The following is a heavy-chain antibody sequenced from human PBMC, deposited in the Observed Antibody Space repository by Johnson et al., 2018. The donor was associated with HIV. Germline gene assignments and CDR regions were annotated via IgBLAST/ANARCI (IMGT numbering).Heavy chain of an antibody. Sequence: QVQLVESGGGLVKPGGSLRLSCAASGFTFSSYAMHWVRQAPGKGLEWVAVISYDGSNKYYADSVKGRFTISRDNSKNTLYLQINSLRAEDTAVYYCAREAEWEPSSPNDAFDIWGQGTMVTVSS. CDR1: GFTFSSYA. CDR2: ISYDGSNK. J-gene: IGHJ3*02. CDR3: AREAEWEPSSPNDAFDI. D-gene: IGHD1-26*01. V-gene: IGHV3-30-3*01.